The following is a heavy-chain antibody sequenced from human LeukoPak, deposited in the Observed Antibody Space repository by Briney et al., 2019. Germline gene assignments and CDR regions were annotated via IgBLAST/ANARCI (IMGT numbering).Heavy chain of an antibody. V-gene: IGHV1-46*01. CDR1: GYIFISYY. CDR3: ARDVAREFDY. Sequence: ASVKVSCKASGYIFISYYIHWVRQAPGQGLEWVGVINPSDGSTNYAQKFQGRVTMTRDTSTRTIYMQLSSLRSEDTAVYYCARDVAREFDYWGQGALVTVSS. CDR2: INPSDGST. J-gene: IGHJ4*02. D-gene: IGHD5-24*01.